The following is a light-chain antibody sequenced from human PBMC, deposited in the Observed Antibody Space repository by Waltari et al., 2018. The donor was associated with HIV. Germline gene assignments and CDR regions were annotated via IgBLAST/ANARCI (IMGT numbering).Light chain of an antibody. CDR2: DAS. CDR1: QDISNY. V-gene: IGKV1-33*01. Sequence: DIQMTQSPSSLSASVGDRVTIPCQASQDISNYLNWYQQKPGKAPKILIHDASDLETGVPSRFSGSGSGTEFTFTISNLQPEDVATYYCQQYHSIPPPTFGPGTSVDI. J-gene: IGKJ3*01. CDR3: QQYHSIPPPT.